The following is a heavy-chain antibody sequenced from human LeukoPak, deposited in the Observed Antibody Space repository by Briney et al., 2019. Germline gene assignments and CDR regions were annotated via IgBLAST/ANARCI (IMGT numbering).Heavy chain of an antibody. CDR3: AKGRYYYGSGSPDY. D-gene: IGHD3-10*01. V-gene: IGHV3-23*01. CDR2: ISGSGGST. J-gene: IGHJ4*02. CDR1: GFTLSSYA. Sequence: GGSLRLSCAASGFTLSSYAMSWVRQAPGKGLEWVSAISGSGGSTYYADSVKGRFTISRDNSKNTLYLQMNSLRAEDTAVYYCAKGRYYYGSGSPDYWGQGTLVTVSS.